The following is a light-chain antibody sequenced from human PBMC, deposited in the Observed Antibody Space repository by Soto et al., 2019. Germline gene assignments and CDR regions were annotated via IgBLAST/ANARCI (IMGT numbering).Light chain of an antibody. CDR2: EVS. CDR3: SSYAGSNSFV. J-gene: IGLJ1*01. Sequence: QSVLTEPPSASGAPGQSVTISCTGTSSDVGGYNYVSWYQQHPGKAPKLMIYEVSQRPSGGPDRFSGSKSGNTASLTVSGLQAEDEADYYCSSYAGSNSFVFGTGTKVTVL. V-gene: IGLV2-8*01. CDR1: SSDVGGYNY.